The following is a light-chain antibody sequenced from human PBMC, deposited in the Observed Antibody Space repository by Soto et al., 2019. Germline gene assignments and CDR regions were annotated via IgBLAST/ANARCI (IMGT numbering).Light chain of an antibody. CDR2: ATS. Sequence: DIQMTQSPSSLSASVGDRVTIPCRASQDINNYLAWFQQQPGKAPKSLIYATSSLQSGVPSKFSGRGSRTDFTLTISSLQPEDFATYYCQQYKSYPITVGGGTKVDSK. CDR1: QDINNY. V-gene: IGKV1-16*02. J-gene: IGKJ4*01. CDR3: QQYKSYPIT.